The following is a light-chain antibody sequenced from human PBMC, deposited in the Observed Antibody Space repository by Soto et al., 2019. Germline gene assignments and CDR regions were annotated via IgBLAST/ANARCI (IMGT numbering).Light chain of an antibody. CDR1: SSNIGAGYD. Sequence: QSVLTQPPSVSGAPGQRVTISCTGSSSNIGAGYDVHWYQQLPGTAPKLLIYGNSNRPSGVPDRFSGSKSGTSASLAITGLQSDDEADYYCQSYDSSLDNYVFGTGTKLTVL. CDR2: GNS. V-gene: IGLV1-40*01. CDR3: QSYDSSLDNYV. J-gene: IGLJ1*01.